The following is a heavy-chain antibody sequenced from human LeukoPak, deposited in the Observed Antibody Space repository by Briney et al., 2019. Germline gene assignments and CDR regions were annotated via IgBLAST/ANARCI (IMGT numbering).Heavy chain of an antibody. D-gene: IGHD3-9*01. CDR1: GYTFTSYY. Sequence: ASVKVSCKASGYTFTSYYMHWVRQAPGQGLEWMGIINPSGGSTGYAQKFQGRVTITADKSTSTAYMELSSLRSEDTAVYYCARNPTRLYDILTGYYYYYMDVWGKGTTVTVSS. J-gene: IGHJ6*03. CDR2: INPSGGST. V-gene: IGHV1-46*01. CDR3: ARNPTRLYDILTGYYYYYMDV.